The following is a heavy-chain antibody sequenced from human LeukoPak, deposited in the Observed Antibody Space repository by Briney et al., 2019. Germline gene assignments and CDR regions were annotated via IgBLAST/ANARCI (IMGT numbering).Heavy chain of an antibody. Sequence: DPGGSLRLSCAASGFTVSSNYMSWVRQAPVKGLEWVSVIYSGGSTYYADSAKGRFTISRDNSKNTLYLQMNSLRAEDTAVYYCARDPRGRDGYTNWGQGTLVTVSS. CDR1: GFTVSSNY. D-gene: IGHD5-24*01. CDR3: ARDPRGRDGYTN. V-gene: IGHV3-66*01. J-gene: IGHJ4*02. CDR2: IYSGGST.